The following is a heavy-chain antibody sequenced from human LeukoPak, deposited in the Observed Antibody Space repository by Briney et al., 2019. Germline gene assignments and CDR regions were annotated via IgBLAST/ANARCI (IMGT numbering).Heavy chain of an antibody. V-gene: IGHV3-9*01. D-gene: IGHD3-22*01. Sequence: GRSLRLSCAASGFTLDDYAMHWVRQAPGKGLEWVSGVSWNSGSIGYADSVKGRFTISRDNAKNSLYLQMNSLRAEDTALYYCAKDKNYYDSSGYGFDYWGQGTLVTVSS. CDR1: GFTLDDYA. J-gene: IGHJ4*02. CDR2: VSWNSGSI. CDR3: AKDKNYYDSSGYGFDY.